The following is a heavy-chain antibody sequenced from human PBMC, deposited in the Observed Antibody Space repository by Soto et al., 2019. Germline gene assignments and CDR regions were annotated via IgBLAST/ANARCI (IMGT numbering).Heavy chain of an antibody. CDR2: IIPIFGTA. D-gene: IGHD1-26*01. J-gene: IGHJ4*02. Sequence: GASVKVSCKAAGGTFSSYAISWGRQAPGQGLEWMGGIIPIFGTANYAQKFQGRVTITADESTSTAYMELSSLRSEDTAVYYCARGSSGSYYFDYWGQGTLVTVSS. V-gene: IGHV1-69*13. CDR1: GGTFSSYA. CDR3: ARGSSGSYYFDY.